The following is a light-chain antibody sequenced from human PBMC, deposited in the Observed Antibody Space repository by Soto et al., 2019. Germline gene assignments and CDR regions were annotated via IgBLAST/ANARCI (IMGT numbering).Light chain of an antibody. V-gene: IGLV1-36*01. CDR1: SSNIGNNA. CDR3: AAWDDSLNGRV. CDR2: YDD. Sequence: QSVLTQPPSVSEAPRQRVTISCSGSSSNIGNNAVNWYQQLPGKAPKLLIYYDDLLPSGVSDRFSGSKSGTSASLAISGLQAGDEGDYYCAAWDDSLNGRVFGGGTKVTVL. J-gene: IGLJ3*02.